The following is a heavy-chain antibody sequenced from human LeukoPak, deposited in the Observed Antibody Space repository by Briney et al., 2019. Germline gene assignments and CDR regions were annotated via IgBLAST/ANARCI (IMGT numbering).Heavy chain of an antibody. CDR3: ARDYPTSGIVTIFDY. V-gene: IGHV3-23*01. D-gene: IGHD1-1*01. CDR2: ITASGSST. Sequence: PGGSLRLSCASSGFTFNNYDMNWVRQAPGKGLEWVSSITASGSSTYCADSVKGRFTISRDNPKNTLFLQMSSLGAEDTAVYYCARDYPTSGIVTIFDYWGQGTLVTVSS. CDR1: GFTFNNYD. J-gene: IGHJ4*02.